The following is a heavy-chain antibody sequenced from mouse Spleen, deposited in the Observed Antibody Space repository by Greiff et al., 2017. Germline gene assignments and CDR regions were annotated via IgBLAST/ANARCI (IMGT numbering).Heavy chain of an antibody. D-gene: IGHD2-1*01. J-gene: IGHJ4*01. Sequence: VQLKESVAELVRPGASVKLSCTASGFNIKNTYMHWVKQRPEQGLEWIGRIDPANGNTKYAPKFQGKATITADTSSNTAYLQLSSLTSEDTAIYYCAREILYGNYDYYAMDYWGQGTSVTVSS. CDR2: IDPANGNT. V-gene: IGHV14-3*01. CDR3: AREILYGNYDYYAMDY. CDR1: GFNIKNTY.